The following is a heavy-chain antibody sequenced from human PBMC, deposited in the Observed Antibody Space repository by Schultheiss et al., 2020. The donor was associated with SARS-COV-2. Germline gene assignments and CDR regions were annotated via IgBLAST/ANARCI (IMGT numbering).Heavy chain of an antibody. J-gene: IGHJ4*02. Sequence: ASVKVSCKASGYTFTSYAMNWVRQAPGQGLEWMGRINPNSGNAGYAQKFQGRVTITADESTSTAYMELSSLRSEETAVYYCARVQFSFDYWGQGTLVTVSS. CDR1: GYTFTSYA. V-gene: IGHV1-8*03. CDR3: ARVQFSFDY. CDR2: INPNSGNA.